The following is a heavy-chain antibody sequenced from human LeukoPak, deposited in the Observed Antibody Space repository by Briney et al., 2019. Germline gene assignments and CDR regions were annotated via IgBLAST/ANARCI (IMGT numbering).Heavy chain of an antibody. CDR2: IIPIFGTA. CDR1: GGTFSSYA. Sequence: SVKVSCKASGGTFSSYAISWVRQAPGQGLEWMGGIIPIFGTANYAQKFQGRVTITADKSTSTAYMELSSLRSEDTAVYYCALHTLEMATTPPRYWGQGTLVTVSS. J-gene: IGHJ4*02. CDR3: ALHTLEMATTPPRY. D-gene: IGHD5-24*01. V-gene: IGHV1-69*06.